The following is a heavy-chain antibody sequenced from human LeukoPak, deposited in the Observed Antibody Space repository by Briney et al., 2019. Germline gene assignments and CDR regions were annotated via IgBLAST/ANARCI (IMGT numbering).Heavy chain of an antibody. D-gene: IGHD3-10*01. V-gene: IGHV3-23*01. J-gene: IGHJ3*02. CDR3: AKDPPEDTYYYGSGSYFSI. CDR2: ISDSGGST. CDR1: GFTFSSYA. Sequence: GGSLRLSCEASGFTFSSYAMSWVRQAPGKGLEWVSAISDSGGSTYYADSVKGRFTISRDNSKNTLYLQMNSLRAEDTAVYYSAKDPPEDTYYYGSGSYFSIWGQGTMVTVSS.